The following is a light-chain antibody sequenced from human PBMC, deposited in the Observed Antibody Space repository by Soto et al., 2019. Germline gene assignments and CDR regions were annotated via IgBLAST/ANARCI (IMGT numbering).Light chain of an antibody. CDR1: SSDVGGYNY. Sequence: QSVLTQPASVSGSPGHSITISCTGTSSDVGGYNYVSWYQQHPGKAPKLMIYEVSNRPSEVSNRFSGSKSGNTASLTISGLQAEDEADYYCSSYTSSSTSYVFGTGTKVTVL. CDR3: SSYTSSSTSYV. V-gene: IGLV2-14*01. CDR2: EVS. J-gene: IGLJ1*01.